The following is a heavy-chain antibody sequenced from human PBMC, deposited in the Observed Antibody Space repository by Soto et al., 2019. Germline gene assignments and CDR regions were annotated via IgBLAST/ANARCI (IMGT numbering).Heavy chain of an antibody. CDR2: VFESERT. V-gene: IGHV4-61*01. CDR1: GTSVTSYSYY. Sequence: SETLSLTCTVSGTSVTSYSYYWNWIRQRPGKGLEWIGYVFESERTYYNPSLKRRVTISVDTSKNQFSLKLSSVTAADTDVYYCASSGIAAAGFANQIDYWGQGTLVTVSS. J-gene: IGHJ4*02. CDR3: ASSGIAAAGFANQIDY. D-gene: IGHD6-13*01.